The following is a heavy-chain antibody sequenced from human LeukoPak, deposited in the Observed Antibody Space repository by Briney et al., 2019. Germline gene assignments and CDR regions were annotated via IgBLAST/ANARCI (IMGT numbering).Heavy chain of an antibody. D-gene: IGHD3-22*01. CDR1: GFTFSSYW. Sequence: GGSLRLSCAASGFTFSSYWMSWVRQAPGKGLEWVANIKQDGSEKYYVDSVKGRFTISRDNAKNSLYLQMNSLRAEDTAVYYCARGVTYYYDSSGYFWGQGTLVTVSS. V-gene: IGHV3-7*03. CDR3: ARGVTYYYDSSGYF. CDR2: IKQDGSEK. J-gene: IGHJ4*02.